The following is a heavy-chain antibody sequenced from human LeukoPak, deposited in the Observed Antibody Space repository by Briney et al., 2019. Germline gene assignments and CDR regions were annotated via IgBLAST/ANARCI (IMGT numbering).Heavy chain of an antibody. CDR1: GYTFTSYY. CDR3: TREESSGNDGYFQH. V-gene: IGHV1-46*03. J-gene: IGHJ1*01. D-gene: IGHD6-25*01. Sequence: ASVKVSCKASGYTFTSYYMQWVRQAPGQGLEWMGLINPTGDRTSHAQQFQGRVTMTRNTPTSTVYMELSSLRSEDTAVYYCTREESSGNDGYFQHWGRGTLVTVSS. CDR2: INPTGDRT.